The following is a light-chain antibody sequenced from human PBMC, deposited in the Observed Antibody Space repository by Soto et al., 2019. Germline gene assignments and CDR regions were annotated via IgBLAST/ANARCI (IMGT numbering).Light chain of an antibody. J-gene: IGKJ1*01. Sequence: ENVLTQSPGTLSLSPGERATLSCRASQSVSRSYLAWYQQKPAQAPRLRIYGASSRATGIPDRFSGGGSGTDFTLTISRLEPEDFAVYYCQQYGSSPPWTCGEGTNVEIK. CDR3: QQYGSSPPWT. CDR2: GAS. V-gene: IGKV3-20*01. CDR1: QSVSRSY.